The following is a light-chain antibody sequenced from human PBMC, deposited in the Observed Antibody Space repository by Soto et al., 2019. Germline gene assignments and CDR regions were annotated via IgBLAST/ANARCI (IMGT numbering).Light chain of an antibody. CDR2: DVS. J-gene: IGLJ1*01. Sequence: QSVLTQPASLSGSPGQAITISCSGTISDVGAFNYVSWYQQHPGKAPKLMIYDVSNRPSGVSNRFSGSKSGNTASLTISGLRAEDEADYYCNSYTSNHPYVFGTGTKVTVL. CDR1: ISDVGAFNY. V-gene: IGLV2-14*03. CDR3: NSYTSNHPYV.